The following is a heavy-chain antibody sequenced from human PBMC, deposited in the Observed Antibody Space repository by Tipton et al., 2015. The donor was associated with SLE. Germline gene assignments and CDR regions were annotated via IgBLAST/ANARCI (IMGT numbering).Heavy chain of an antibody. Sequence: GSLRLSCAASGLSFSTYKFNWVRQAPGKGLEWISSISRSSDFKYYAGSVKGRFTISRDNAKDSLFLQMSNLRAEDSAVYYCARDNAHCTTAGCNSRYFYMDLWGKGTTVTVSS. CDR3: ARDNAHCTTAGCNSRYFYMDL. CDR2: ISRSSDFK. D-gene: IGHD2/OR15-2a*01. V-gene: IGHV3-21*01. CDR1: GLSFSTYK. J-gene: IGHJ6*03.